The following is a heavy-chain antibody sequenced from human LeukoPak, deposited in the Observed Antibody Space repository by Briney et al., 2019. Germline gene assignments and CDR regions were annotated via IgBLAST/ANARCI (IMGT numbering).Heavy chain of an antibody. D-gene: IGHD6-19*01. CDR3: ARGDSTGWANYYFDY. Sequence: GGSLRLSCAASGFTFDDYGMSWVRQAPGKGREWVSGINWKGGSTGYADPVKGRFTISRENTKISLYMQMNSVRAEDTALYYCARGDSTGWANYYFDYWGQGNLVTVSS. J-gene: IGHJ4*02. CDR1: GFTFDDYG. CDR2: INWKGGST. V-gene: IGHV3-20*04.